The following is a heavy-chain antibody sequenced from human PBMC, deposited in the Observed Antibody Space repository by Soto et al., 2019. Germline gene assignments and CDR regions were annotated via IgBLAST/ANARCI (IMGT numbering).Heavy chain of an antibody. CDR1: GFMFSAYW. D-gene: IGHD2-21*01. J-gene: IGHJ4*02. CDR3: VREDWHRFDS. Sequence: EVQLVESGGRLVQPGGSLRLSCAASGFMFSAYWMSWVRQDPGKGLEWVATISGGASYKFYVDSVKGRFTISRDDSKNTLYLQMNSLRDEYTAVYYCVREDWHRFDSWGQGTLVTVSS. CDR2: ISGGASYK. V-gene: IGHV3-7*01.